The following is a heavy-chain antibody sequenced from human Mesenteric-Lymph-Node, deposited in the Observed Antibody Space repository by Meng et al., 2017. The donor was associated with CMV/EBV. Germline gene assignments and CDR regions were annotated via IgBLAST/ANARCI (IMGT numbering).Heavy chain of an antibody. J-gene: IGHJ6*02. CDR3: ARDIVVVPADYYYYYGMDV. CDR1: GGSISSGDFY. CDR2: IYYTGST. D-gene: IGHD2-2*01. V-gene: IGHV4-30-4*08. Sequence: LRLSCTVSGGSISSGDFYWSWIRQPPGKGLEWIGYIYYTGSTYYDPSLKSRVTISVDTSKNQFSLKLSSVTAADTAVYYCARDIVVVPADYYYYYGMDVWGQGTTVTVSS.